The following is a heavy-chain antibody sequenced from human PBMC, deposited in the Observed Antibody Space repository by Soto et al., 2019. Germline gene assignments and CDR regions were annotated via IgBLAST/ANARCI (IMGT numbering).Heavy chain of an antibody. Sequence: QPQLQESGPGLVKPSETLSLTCTVSGASIISTSYFWGWIRQPSGKGLEWIGTISYSGSTFSNPSLKRHVTISVDASKNQFSLKLSSVTAADSAVYYGAALLGHCTGGSCVFLWFDPRGEGTLVTVSS. CDR3: AALLGHCTGGSCVFLWFDP. D-gene: IGHD2-8*02. J-gene: IGHJ5*02. V-gene: IGHV4-39*01. CDR2: ISYSGST. CDR1: GASIISTSYF.